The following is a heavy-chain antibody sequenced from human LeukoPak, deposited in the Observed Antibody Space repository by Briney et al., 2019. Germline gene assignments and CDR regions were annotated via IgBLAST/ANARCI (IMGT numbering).Heavy chain of an antibody. CDR1: GITLSNYG. CDR3: AKRGVVIRVILVGFHKEAYYFDS. J-gene: IGHJ4*02. CDR2: LGGSGGTT. Sequence: GGSLRLSCAVSGITLSNYGMSWVRQAPGKGLEWVAGLGGSGGTTNYADSEKGRFTISRDNRKNTLYLQMNSLRAEDTAVYFCAKRGVVIRVILVGFHKEAYYFDSWGQGALVTVSS. V-gene: IGHV3-23*01. D-gene: IGHD3-22*01.